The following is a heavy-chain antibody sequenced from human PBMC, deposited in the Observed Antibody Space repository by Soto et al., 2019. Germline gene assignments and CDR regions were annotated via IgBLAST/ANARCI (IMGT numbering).Heavy chain of an antibody. D-gene: IGHD4-17*01. CDR2: ISSSSSYI. Sequence: HPGGSLRLSCAASGFTFSSYSMNWVRQAPGKGLEWVSSISSSSSYIYYADSVKGRFTISRDNAKNSLYLQMNSLRDEDTAVYYCARDSDDYGDYALLDYWGQGTLVTVSS. CDR3: ARDSDDYGDYALLDY. J-gene: IGHJ4*02. V-gene: IGHV3-48*02. CDR1: GFTFSSYS.